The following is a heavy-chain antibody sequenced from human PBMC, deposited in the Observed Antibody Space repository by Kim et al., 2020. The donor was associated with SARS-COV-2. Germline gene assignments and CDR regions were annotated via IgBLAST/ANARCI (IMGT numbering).Heavy chain of an antibody. CDR2: T. V-gene: IGHV3-23*01. J-gene: IGHJ4*02. D-gene: IGHD6-13*01. CDR3: AKELFIAAACDN. Sequence: TSYADSVKGRFNISRDNSKNSLYLQMSSLRAEDTAVYYCAKELFIAAACDNWGQGTLVTVSS.